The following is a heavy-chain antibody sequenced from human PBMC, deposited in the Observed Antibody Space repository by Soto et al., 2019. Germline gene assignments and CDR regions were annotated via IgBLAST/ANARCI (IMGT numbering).Heavy chain of an antibody. CDR3: ARLPNKSPLN. J-gene: IGHJ1*01. Sequence: EVQLVESGGGLVQPGGSLRLSCVASGFTFSSYWMHWVRQAPGKGLVWVSSISNDGSSTSYADPVKGRFTISRDNAKNTLYLQINCLRAEDTAVYYCARLPNKSPLNWGQGTLVIVSP. V-gene: IGHV3-74*01. CDR1: GFTFSSYW. CDR2: ISNDGSST.